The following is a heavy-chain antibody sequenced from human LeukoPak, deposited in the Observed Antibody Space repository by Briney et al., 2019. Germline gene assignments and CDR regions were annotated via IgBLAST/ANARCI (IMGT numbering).Heavy chain of an antibody. CDR2: IYPDDSDT. Sequence: GESLKISCKGSGYSFTSYWIGWVRQMPGKGLEWMGIIYPDDSDTGYSPSFQGQVTISADKSISTAYLQWSSLKASDTAMYYCAIFKHHLRPDYWGQGTLVTVSS. J-gene: IGHJ4*02. CDR1: GYSFTSYW. CDR3: AIFKHHLRPDY. V-gene: IGHV5-51*01. D-gene: IGHD3-3*01.